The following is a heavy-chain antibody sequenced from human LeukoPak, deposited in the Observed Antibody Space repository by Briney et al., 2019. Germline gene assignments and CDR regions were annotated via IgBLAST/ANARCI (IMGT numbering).Heavy chain of an antibody. CDR3: AGDKIANGDLDYLDS. CDR2: ISSSGMSI. D-gene: IGHD4-17*01. J-gene: IGHJ4*02. Sequence: GGSLRLSCVASGFIFSNYEMIWVRQAPGKGLEWVSYISSSGMSIYYADSLKGRFTISRDNAKNSLYLQMDSLRAEDTAVYYCAGDKIANGDLDYLDSWGRGTLVTVSS. V-gene: IGHV3-48*03. CDR1: GFIFSNYE.